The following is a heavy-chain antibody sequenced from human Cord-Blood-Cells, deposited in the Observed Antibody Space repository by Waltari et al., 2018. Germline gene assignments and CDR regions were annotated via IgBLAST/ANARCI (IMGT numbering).Heavy chain of an antibody. CDR1: GFTFSSYG. Sequence: QVQLVESGGGVVQPGRSLRLSCVASGFTFSSYGMHWVRQAPGKGLEWVAVIWYDGSNKYYADSVKGRFTISRDNSKNTLYLQMNSLRAEDTAVYYCARDKLDYYMDVWGKGTTVTVSS. J-gene: IGHJ6*03. V-gene: IGHV3-33*01. CDR2: IWYDGSNK. D-gene: IGHD6-13*01. CDR3: ARDKLDYYMDV.